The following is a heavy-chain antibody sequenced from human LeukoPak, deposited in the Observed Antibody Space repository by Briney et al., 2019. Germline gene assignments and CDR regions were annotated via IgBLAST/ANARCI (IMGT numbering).Heavy chain of an antibody. J-gene: IGHJ4*02. D-gene: IGHD1-26*01. V-gene: IGHV6-1*01. CDR3: ARGRVGALDS. CDR2: TYYRSKWNN. Sequence: SQTLSLTCAITGDSVSSNSVAWSCIRQSHSKDLEWLGRTYYRSKWNNDYAPSLNSRITINPDTSKNQFSLQLNSVTPEDTAVYYCARGRVGALDSWGQGTLVTVSS. CDR1: GDSVSSNSVA.